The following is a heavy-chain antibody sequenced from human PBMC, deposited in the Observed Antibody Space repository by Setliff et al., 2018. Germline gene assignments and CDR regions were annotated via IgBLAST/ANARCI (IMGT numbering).Heavy chain of an antibody. J-gene: IGHJ6*03. V-gene: IGHV1-18*01. CDR3: ARSPPNRGVGQGHHMDV. Sequence: GASVKVSCKASGYIFNTFGISWVRRAPGQGLEWIGWISPYNGDTKYAQKLQGRVTMTIDTSTSTAYVEVRSLRSDDTALYYCARSPPNRGVGQGHHMDVWGKGTSVTVSS. CDR2: ISPYNGDT. D-gene: IGHD1-26*01. CDR1: GYIFNTFG.